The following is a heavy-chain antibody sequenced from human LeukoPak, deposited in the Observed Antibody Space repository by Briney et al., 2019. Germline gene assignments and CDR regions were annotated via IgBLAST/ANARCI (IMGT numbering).Heavy chain of an antibody. D-gene: IGHD1-26*01. Sequence: GGSLRLSCAASGFTVSSNYMSWVRQAPGKGLEWVSVIYSGGSTYYADSVKGRFTISRDNSKNTLYLQMNSLRAEDTAVYYCARSPGATPPRDAFDIWGQGTMVTISS. J-gene: IGHJ3*02. CDR3: ARSPGATPPRDAFDI. V-gene: IGHV3-66*01. CDR1: GFTVSSNY. CDR2: IYSGGST.